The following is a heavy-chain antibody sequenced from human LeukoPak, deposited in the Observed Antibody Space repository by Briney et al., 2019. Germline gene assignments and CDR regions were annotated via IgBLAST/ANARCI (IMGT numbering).Heavy chain of an antibody. CDR2: ISSSSSTI. D-gene: IGHD5-18*01. V-gene: IGHV3-48*01. CDR1: GFTFSSYS. Sequence: EGSLRLSCAASGFTFSSYSMNWVRQAPGKGLEWVSYISSSSSTIYYADSVKGRFTISRDNAKNSLYLQMDSLRAEDTAVYYCARVGYGPPFDYWGQGTLVTVSS. J-gene: IGHJ4*02. CDR3: ARVGYGPPFDY.